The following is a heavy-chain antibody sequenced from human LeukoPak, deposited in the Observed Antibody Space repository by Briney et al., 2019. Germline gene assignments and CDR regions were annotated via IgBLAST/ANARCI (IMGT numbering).Heavy chain of an antibody. CDR1: GFTVSSNY. D-gene: IGHD1-26*01. Sequence: GGSLRLSCAASGFTVSSNYMSWVRQAPGKGLEWVSVIYSGGSTCYADSVKGRFTISRDNSNNTLYLQMNSLRAEDTAVYYCARGTSGNFKSFDYWGQGTLVTVSS. J-gene: IGHJ4*02. CDR2: IYSGGST. V-gene: IGHV3-53*01. CDR3: ARGTSGNFKSFDY.